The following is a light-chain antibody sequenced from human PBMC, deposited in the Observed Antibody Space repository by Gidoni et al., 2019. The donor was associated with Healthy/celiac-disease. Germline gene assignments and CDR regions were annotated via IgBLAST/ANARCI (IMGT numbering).Light chain of an antibody. V-gene: IGKV4-1*01. CDR2: WAS. Sequence: VVMTQSPASLAVSLGERATINCKSSQSVLYSSNNKNYLAWYQQKPGQPPKLLIYWASTRESGVPARFSGSGSGTDFTFTISSLQAEDVAVYYCQQYDSTPRTFGQGTKVEIK. CDR3: QQYDSTPRT. CDR1: QSVLYSSNNKNY. J-gene: IGKJ1*01.